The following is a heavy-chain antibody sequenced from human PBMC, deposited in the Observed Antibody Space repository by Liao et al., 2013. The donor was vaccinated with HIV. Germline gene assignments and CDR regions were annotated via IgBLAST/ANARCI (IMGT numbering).Heavy chain of an antibody. CDR2: INHSGST. CDR1: GGSFSAYY. V-gene: IGHV4-34*01. Sequence: QVQLQQWGAGLLKSSETLSLTCAVYGGSFSAYYWTWIRQPPGKGLEWIGEINHSGSTNYSPSLNSRVTISVDTSKNQFSLRVNSVAVADTAVYYCARLTVRFRRQAFLRYMDVWGTGTTVTVSS. D-gene: IGHD2/OR15-2a*01. CDR3: ARLTVRFRRQAFLRYMDV. J-gene: IGHJ6*03.